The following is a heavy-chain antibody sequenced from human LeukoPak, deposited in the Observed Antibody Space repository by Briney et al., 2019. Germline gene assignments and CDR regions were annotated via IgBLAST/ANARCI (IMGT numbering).Heavy chain of an antibody. Sequence: GGSLRLSCAASGFTFSSYAMSWVRQAPGKGLEWVSAISGSGGSTYYADSVKGRFTIPRDNSKNTLYLQMNSLRAEDTAVYYCAKDHVYSSSWNWFDPWGQGTLVTVSS. CDR1: GFTFSSYA. CDR3: AKDHVYSSSWNWFDP. CDR2: ISGSGGST. V-gene: IGHV3-23*01. D-gene: IGHD6-13*01. J-gene: IGHJ5*02.